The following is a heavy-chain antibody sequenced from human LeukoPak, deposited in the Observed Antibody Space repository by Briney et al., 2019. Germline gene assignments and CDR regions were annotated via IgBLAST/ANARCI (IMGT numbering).Heavy chain of an antibody. CDR2: IRYDGSNK. CDR1: GFTFSSYG. D-gene: IGHD2-2*01. J-gene: IGHJ4*02. V-gene: IGHV3-30*02. CDR3: ARGGISASWDPFDY. Sequence: PGGSLRLSCAASGFTFSSYGMHWVRQAPGKGLEWVALIRYDGSNKYYADSVKGRFTISRDNSKNTLYLQMNSLRAEDTAVYYCARGGISASWDPFDYWGQGTLVTVSS.